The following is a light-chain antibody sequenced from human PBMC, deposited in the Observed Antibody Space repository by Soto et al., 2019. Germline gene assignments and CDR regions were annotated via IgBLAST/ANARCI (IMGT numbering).Light chain of an antibody. CDR1: QSVGKNY. J-gene: IGKJ4*01. CDR2: DAS. Sequence: EIVLTQSPGTLSLSPGERAALSCRASQSVGKNYLAWSRQKPGQAPRLLIHDASTRATGIPDRISGSGSGTDFTLTINRVEPEDFAVYFCQQYATPPITFGGWT. V-gene: IGKV3-20*01. CDR3: QQYATPPIT.